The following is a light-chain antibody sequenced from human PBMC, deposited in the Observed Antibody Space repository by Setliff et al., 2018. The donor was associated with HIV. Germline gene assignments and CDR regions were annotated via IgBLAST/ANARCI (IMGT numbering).Light chain of an antibody. J-gene: IGLJ3*02. Sequence: QAVVTQEPSLTVYPGGTVTLTCGSSPGAVTSGHYPYWFHQKPGQAPRTLIFDTSNKHSWTPARFSGSLLGGKGALTLSGAQPEDEAEYYCLLSYSGARVFGGGTKVTVL. V-gene: IGLV7-46*01. CDR2: DTS. CDR1: PGAVTSGHY. CDR3: LLSYSGARV.